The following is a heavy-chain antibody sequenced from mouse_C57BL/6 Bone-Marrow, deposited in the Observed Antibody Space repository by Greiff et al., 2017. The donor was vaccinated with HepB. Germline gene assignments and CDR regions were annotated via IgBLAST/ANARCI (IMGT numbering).Heavy chain of an antibody. CDR1: GFTFSSYA. V-gene: IGHV5-9-1*02. D-gene: IGHD1-1*01. Sequence: EVKVEESGEGLVKPGGSLKLSCAASGFTFSSYAMSWVRQTPEKRLEWVAYISSGGDYIYYADTAKGRFTISRDNARNTLYLQMSSLKSEDTAMYYCTRANYVSLYAMDYWGQGTSVTVSS. CDR3: TRANYVSLYAMDY. CDR2: ISSGGDYI. J-gene: IGHJ4*01.